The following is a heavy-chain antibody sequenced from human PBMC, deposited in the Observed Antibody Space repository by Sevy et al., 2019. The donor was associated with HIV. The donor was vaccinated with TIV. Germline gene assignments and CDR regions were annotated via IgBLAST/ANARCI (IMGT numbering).Heavy chain of an antibody. CDR1: GFTFSTYW. CDR3: ARESRGSLEGFDI. CDR2: INSDGNYR. V-gene: IGHV3-74*01. J-gene: IGHJ3*02. Sequence: GGSLRLSCAASGFTFSTYWMHWGRQAPGKGLVWVARINSDGNYRSYVESVEGRFTISRDNAQNILFLQMSSLRVEDTAVYYCARESRGSLEGFDIWGQGTMLTVSS. D-gene: IGHD1-26*01.